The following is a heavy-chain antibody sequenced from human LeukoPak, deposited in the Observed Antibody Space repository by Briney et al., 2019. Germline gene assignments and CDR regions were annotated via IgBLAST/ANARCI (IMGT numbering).Heavy chain of an antibody. Sequence: TGGSLRLSCAASGFTFSSYGMHWVRQAPGTGLEWVACIRSDGNDEYYAHSVKGRFTVSRDNSKKTLYLQMNSLKPEDTAVYYCVKDQATNWGQGTLVTVSS. J-gene: IGHJ4*02. V-gene: IGHV3-30*02. CDR2: IRSDGNDE. CDR3: VKDQATN. CDR1: GFTFSSYG.